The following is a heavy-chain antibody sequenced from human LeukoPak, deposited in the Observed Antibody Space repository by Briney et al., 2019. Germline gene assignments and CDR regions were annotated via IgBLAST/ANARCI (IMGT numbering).Heavy chain of an antibody. CDR2: VSYDGSNK. Sequence: GGSLRLSCAASGFTFSSYAMHWVRQAPGKGLEWVPVVSYDGSNKYYADPVKGRFTISRDNSKDTLYLQMNSLRAEDTAVYYCARDRVLSSSWQGNGYYYGMDVWGKGTTVTVSS. CDR1: GFTFSSYA. J-gene: IGHJ6*04. V-gene: IGHV3-30*04. D-gene: IGHD6-13*01. CDR3: ARDRVLSSSWQGNGYYYGMDV.